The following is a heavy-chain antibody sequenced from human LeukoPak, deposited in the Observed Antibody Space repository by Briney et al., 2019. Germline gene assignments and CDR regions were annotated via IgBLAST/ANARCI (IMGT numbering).Heavy chain of an antibody. V-gene: IGHV4-39*01. D-gene: IGHD1-26*01. Sequence: NTAETLSLTCTVSGGAITDSNYYWGWIRQSPGEGLEWIGNIYYNGKTFYNESVKSRVTIAVDTSKNQFSLKLNSVTAAYTALFYCARYSGSHYAFDIWGPGTMVTVSS. CDR3: ARYSGSHYAFDI. CDR1: GGAITDSNYY. J-gene: IGHJ3*02. CDR2: IYYNGKT.